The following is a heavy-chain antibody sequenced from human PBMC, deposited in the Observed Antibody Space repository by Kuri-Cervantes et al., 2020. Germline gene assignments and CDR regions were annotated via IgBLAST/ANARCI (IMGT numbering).Heavy chain of an antibody. CDR3: AYYYYGMDV. Sequence: GESLKISCAASGFTFSSYSMNWVRQAPGKGLEWVSYISSNSSTIYYADSVKGRFTISRDNSKNTLYLQMNSLRAEDTAVYYCAYYYYGMDVWVQGTTVTVSS. J-gene: IGHJ6*02. V-gene: IGHV3-48*01. CDR2: ISSNSSTI. CDR1: GFTFSSYS.